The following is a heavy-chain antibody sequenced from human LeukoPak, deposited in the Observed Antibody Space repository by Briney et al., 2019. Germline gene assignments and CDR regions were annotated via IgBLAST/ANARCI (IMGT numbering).Heavy chain of an antibody. CDR1: GYTFSSYE. Sequence: PGGSLRLSCAASGYTFSSYEMKWVRQAPGKGLEWVSYISSSGRTVYYADSVKGRFTISRDNAKDSLYLQMNSLRADDTAVYYCAKGARGDTVTSIVGLNWFDPWGQGTLVTVSS. V-gene: IGHV3-48*03. CDR2: ISSSGRTV. D-gene: IGHD4-17*01. J-gene: IGHJ5*02. CDR3: AKGARGDTVTSIVGLNWFDP.